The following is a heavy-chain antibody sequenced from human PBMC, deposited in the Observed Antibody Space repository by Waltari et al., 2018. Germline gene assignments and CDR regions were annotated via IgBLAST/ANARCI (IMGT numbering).Heavy chain of an antibody. J-gene: IGHJ4*02. CDR2: IKQDGSEK. Sequence: EVQLVESGGGLVQPGGSLRLSCAASGFTFSSYWMSWVRQAPGKGLEWVANIKQDGSEKYYVDSVKGRFTISRDNAKNSLYLQMNSLRAEDTAVYYCAGGRGMVQGDEFDYWGQGTLVTVSS. D-gene: IGHD3-10*01. CDR1: GFTFSSYW. CDR3: AGGRGMVQGDEFDY. V-gene: IGHV3-7*01.